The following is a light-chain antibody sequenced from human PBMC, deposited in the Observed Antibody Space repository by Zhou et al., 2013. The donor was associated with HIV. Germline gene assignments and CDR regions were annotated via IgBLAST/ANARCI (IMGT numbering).Light chain of an antibody. V-gene: IGKV2-28*01. CDR1: QSLLHSNGYNF. J-gene: IGKJ2*01. CDR3: MQALDTPYT. CDR2: LGS. Sequence: DIVMTQSPLSLPVTPGEPASISCRSSQSLLHSNGYNFLDWYLQKPGQSPQLLIYLGSNRASGVPDRFSGSGSGSDFTLKISRVEAEDVGIYYCMQALDTPYTFGQGTKLEIE.